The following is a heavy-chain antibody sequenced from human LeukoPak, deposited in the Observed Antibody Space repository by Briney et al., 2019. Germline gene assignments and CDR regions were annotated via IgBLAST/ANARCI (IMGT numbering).Heavy chain of an antibody. D-gene: IGHD4-17*01. CDR1: EFTFISYW. J-gene: IGHJ4*02. Sequence: GGSLRLSCSASEFTFISYWMSWVRQAPGKGLEWVANIKQDGGEKYYLDSVKGRFTVSRDNAKNSLYLQMNSLRAEDTAVYYCARVGARQILEYWGQGTLVTVSS. CDR2: IKQDGGEK. CDR3: ARVGARQILEY. V-gene: IGHV3-7*01.